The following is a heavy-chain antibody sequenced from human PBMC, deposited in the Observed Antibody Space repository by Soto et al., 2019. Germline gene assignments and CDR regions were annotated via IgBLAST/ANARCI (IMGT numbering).Heavy chain of an antibody. Sequence: GGSLRLSCATSGFTFSTNAMGWVRQAPGMGLEFVSLISGSGNTIYYADSVKGRFTISRDNSMNTVSLQMNSLRAEDTAVYYRAKVGYDTFGYYLRSFDCWGQGTLVTVSS. V-gene: IGHV3-23*01. CDR1: GFTFSTNA. CDR2: ISGSGNTI. J-gene: IGHJ4*02. D-gene: IGHD2-2*03. CDR3: AKVGYDTFGYYLRSFDC.